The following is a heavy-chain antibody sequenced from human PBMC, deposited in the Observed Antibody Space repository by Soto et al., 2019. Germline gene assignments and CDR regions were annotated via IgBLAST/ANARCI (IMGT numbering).Heavy chain of an antibody. CDR1: GFTFSSYG. D-gene: IGHD6-13*01. J-gene: IGHJ3*02. Sequence: QVQLVESGGGVVQPGRSLRLSCAASGFTFSSYGMHWVRQAPGKGLEWVAVIWYDGSNKYYADSVKGRFTISRDNSKNTLYLQMNSLRAEDTAVYYCARDNLPCLVRVDAFDIWGQGTMVTVSS. V-gene: IGHV3-33*01. CDR3: ARDNLPCLVRVDAFDI. CDR2: IWYDGSNK.